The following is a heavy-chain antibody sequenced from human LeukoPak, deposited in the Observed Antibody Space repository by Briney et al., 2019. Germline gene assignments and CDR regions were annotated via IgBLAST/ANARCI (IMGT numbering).Heavy chain of an antibody. V-gene: IGHV3-7*01. CDR1: GFTFSNYW. CDR3: ARDPYYYGRLGDY. Sequence: GGSLRLSCAASGFTFSNYWMNWVRQAPGKGLEWVAHIKQDGSETYYVDSVKGRFTISRDNAKNALYLRMNSLRAEDTAVYYCARDPYYYGRLGDYWGQGTLVTVSS. J-gene: IGHJ4*02. CDR2: IKQDGSET. D-gene: IGHD3-10*01.